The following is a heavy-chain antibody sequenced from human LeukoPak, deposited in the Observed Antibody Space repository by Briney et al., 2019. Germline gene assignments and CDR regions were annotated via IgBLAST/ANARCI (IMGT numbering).Heavy chain of an antibody. CDR2: ISGSGGST. Sequence: GGSLRLSCAASGFTFSSYAMSLVRQAPRKGLEWVSAISGSGGSTYYADSVKGRFTISRDNSKNTLYLQMNSLRAEDTAVYYCAKGVFVTTGLLGYWGQGTLVTVSS. CDR1: GFTFSSYA. J-gene: IGHJ4*02. D-gene: IGHD4-17*01. CDR3: AKGVFVTTGLLGY. V-gene: IGHV3-23*01.